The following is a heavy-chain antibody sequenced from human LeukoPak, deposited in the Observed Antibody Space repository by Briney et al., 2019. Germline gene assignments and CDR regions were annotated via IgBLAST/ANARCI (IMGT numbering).Heavy chain of an antibody. CDR3: ARDAFGHYDSSGYYVHDY. V-gene: IGHV4-4*02. CDR2: IYHSGST. J-gene: IGHJ4*02. D-gene: IGHD3-22*01. Sequence: SETLSLTCAVSGGSISSSNWWSWVRQPPGKGLEWIGEIYHSGSTNYNPSLKSRVTISVDKSKNQFSLKLSSVTAADTAVYYCARDAFGHYDSSGYYVHDYWGQGTLVTVSS. CDR1: GGSISSSNW.